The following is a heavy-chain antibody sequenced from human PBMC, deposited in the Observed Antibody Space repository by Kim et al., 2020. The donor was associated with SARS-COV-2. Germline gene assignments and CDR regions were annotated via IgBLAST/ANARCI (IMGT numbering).Heavy chain of an antibody. V-gene: IGHV3-48*04. CDR3: ASPHYYDSSGYSGGWFEP. CDR2: ISSSSTI. D-gene: IGHD3-22*01. J-gene: IGHJ5*02. CDR1: GFTFSSYS. Sequence: GGSLRLSCAASGFTFSSYSMNWVRQAPGKGLEWVSYISSSSTIYYADSVKGRFTISRDNAKNSLYLQMNSLRAEDTAVYYCASPHYYDSSGYSGGWFEP.